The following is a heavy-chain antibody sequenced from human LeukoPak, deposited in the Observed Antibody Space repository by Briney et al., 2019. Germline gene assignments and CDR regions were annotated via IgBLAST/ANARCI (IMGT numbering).Heavy chain of an antibody. V-gene: IGHV1-8*01. Sequence: GASVKVSCTASGYTFNNYDINWVRQAPGQGLEWMGWMNPNSGNTGYAQKFQGRVTITRNTSISTAYMELSSLRSEDTAVYYCARNWYSSSREFLRHYYYMDVWGKGTTVTVSS. J-gene: IGHJ6*03. D-gene: IGHD6-6*01. CDR1: GYTFNNYD. CDR3: ARNWYSSSREFLRHYYYMDV. CDR2: MNPNSGNT.